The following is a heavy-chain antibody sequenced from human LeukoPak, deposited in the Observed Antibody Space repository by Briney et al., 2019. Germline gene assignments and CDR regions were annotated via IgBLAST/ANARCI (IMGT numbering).Heavy chain of an antibody. Sequence: SETLSLTCAVYGGSFSGYYWSWIRQPPGMGLEWIGEISDSGSTHYNPSLKSRVTISVDTSKNQFSLKLSSVTAADTAVYYCARAIYVWGSYPFYYYMDVWGKGTTVTVSS. D-gene: IGHD3-16*02. V-gene: IGHV4-34*01. CDR1: GGSFSGYY. J-gene: IGHJ6*03. CDR2: ISDSGST. CDR3: ARAIYVWGSYPFYYYMDV.